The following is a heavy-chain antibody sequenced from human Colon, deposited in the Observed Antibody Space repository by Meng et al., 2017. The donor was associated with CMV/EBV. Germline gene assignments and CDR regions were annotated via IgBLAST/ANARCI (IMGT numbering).Heavy chain of an antibody. V-gene: IGHV4-39*07. Sequence: QLPAQQAGPATVYPAESLTRTRTASRASISTSCYYWGCLRQTRGKGLEWIGSLSYRRSSHYNPYLKSRVTISVDTSKNQFSLKLSSMTAADTAVYYCARATLTIFGVVIPPHWFDSWGQGTLVTVSS. CDR1: RASISTSCYY. J-gene: IGHJ5*01. CDR2: LSYRRSS. D-gene: IGHD3-3*01. CDR3: ARATLTIFGVVIPPHWFDS.